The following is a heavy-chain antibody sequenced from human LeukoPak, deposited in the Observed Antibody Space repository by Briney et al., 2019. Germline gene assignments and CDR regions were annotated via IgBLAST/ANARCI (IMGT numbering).Heavy chain of an antibody. D-gene: IGHD3-3*01. Sequence: PSETLSLTCTVSGGSISSGDYYWSWIRQPPGKGLEWIGYIYYSGSTYYNPSLKSRVTISVDTSKNQFSLKLSSVTAADTAVYYCARFNYVFWSGYPNYFDYWGQGTLVTVSS. CDR3: ARFNYVFWSGYPNYFDY. V-gene: IGHV4-30-4*08. CDR1: GGSISSGDYY. J-gene: IGHJ4*02. CDR2: IYYSGST.